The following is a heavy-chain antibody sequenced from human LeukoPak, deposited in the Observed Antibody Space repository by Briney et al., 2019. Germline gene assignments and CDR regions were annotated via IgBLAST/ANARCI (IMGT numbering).Heavy chain of an antibody. CDR2: IRYDGSNK. V-gene: IGHV3-30*02. Sequence: GGSLRLSCAASGFTFSSYGMHWVRQAPGKGLEWVAFIRYDGSNKYYADSVKGRFTISRDNSKNTLYLQINSLRAEDTAVYYCAKACLDCAYWGQGTLVTVSS. CDR1: GFTFSSYG. J-gene: IGHJ4*02. D-gene: IGHD2-21*01. CDR3: AKACLDCAY.